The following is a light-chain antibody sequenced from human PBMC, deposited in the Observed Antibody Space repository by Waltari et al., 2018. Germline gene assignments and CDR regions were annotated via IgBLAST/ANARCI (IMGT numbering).Light chain of an antibody. J-gene: IGLJ2*01. V-gene: IGLV2-14*03. CDR3: TSYTSSSTLV. CDR1: SRYVGAYNY. CDR2: DVD. Sequence: QSALTQPASVSGSPGQSITISCPGTSRYVGAYNYVSWFQHHPGKAPKLIIYDVDKRPSGVSNRFSGSKSGNTASLTISGLQAEDEADYYCTSYTSSSTLVFGGGTKVTVL.